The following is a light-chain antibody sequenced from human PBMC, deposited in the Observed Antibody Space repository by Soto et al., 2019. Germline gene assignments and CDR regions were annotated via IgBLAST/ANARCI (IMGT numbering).Light chain of an antibody. J-gene: IGLJ3*02. V-gene: IGLV2-14*01. CDR1: SSDVGGYNY. CDR2: EVS. Sequence: QSALTQPASVSGSRGQSITISCTGTSSDVGGYNYVSWYQQHPGNAPKLIISEVSNRPSGVSSRFSGSKFGNTASLTISGLQAEDEADYHCSPYTSISTWVFGGGTKLTVL. CDR3: SPYTSISTWV.